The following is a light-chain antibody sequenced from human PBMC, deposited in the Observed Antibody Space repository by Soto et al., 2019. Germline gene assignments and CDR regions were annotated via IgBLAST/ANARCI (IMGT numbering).Light chain of an antibody. Sequence: EIVLTQSPATLSLSPGQRATLSCRASQSVSRYLAWYQQKPGQAPRLVIYDAHNRAADIPARFSGSESGTDFTLTITSIDPEDFAVYYCQQRSKWPLTFGGGTKVASK. CDR2: DAH. CDR1: QSVSRY. V-gene: IGKV3-11*01. J-gene: IGKJ4*01. CDR3: QQRSKWPLT.